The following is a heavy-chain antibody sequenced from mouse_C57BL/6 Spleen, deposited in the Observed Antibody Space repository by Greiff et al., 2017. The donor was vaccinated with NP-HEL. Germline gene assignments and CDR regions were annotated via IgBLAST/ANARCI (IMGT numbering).Heavy chain of an antibody. J-gene: IGHJ2*01. CDR2: IYPETGGT. CDR1: GYTFTDYE. Sequence: VQLQQSGAELVRPGASVTLSCKASGYTFTDYEMHWVKQTPVHGLEWIGAIYPETGGTAYNQKFKGKAILTADKSSSTAYMELRSLTSEDSAVYYCTREILYWGQGTTLTVSS. V-gene: IGHV1-15*01. CDR3: TREILY.